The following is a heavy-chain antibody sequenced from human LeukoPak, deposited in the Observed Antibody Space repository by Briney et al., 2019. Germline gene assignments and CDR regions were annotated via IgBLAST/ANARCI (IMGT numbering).Heavy chain of an antibody. V-gene: IGHV3-33*01. CDR2: IWYDGSNK. CDR1: GFTFSSYG. D-gene: IGHD1-26*01. Sequence: GSLRLSCAASGFTFSSYGMHWVRQAPGKGLEWVAVIWYDGSNKYYADSVEGRFTISRDNSKNTLYLQMNSLRAEDAAVYYCARKNGAIVGATSDAFDIWGQGTMVTVSS. J-gene: IGHJ3*02. CDR3: ARKNGAIVGATSDAFDI.